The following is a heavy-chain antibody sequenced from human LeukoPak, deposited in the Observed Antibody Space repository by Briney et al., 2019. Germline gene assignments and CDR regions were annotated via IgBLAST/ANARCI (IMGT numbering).Heavy chain of an antibody. CDR3: ARGGYSSGWLSLYYFDY. J-gene: IGHJ4*02. CDR2: IFSGGST. CDR1: GFTFSSNY. D-gene: IGHD6-19*01. Sequence: GGSLRLSCVASGFTFSSNYMSWVRQAPGKGLEWVSVIFSGGSTYYADSVKVRFTISRDSSKPTLYLHMNSLRAEDTAVYYCARGGYSSGWLSLYYFDYWGQGTLVTVSS. V-gene: IGHV3-66*01.